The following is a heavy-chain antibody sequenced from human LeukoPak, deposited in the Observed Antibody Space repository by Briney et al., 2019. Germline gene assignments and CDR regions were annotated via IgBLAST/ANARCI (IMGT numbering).Heavy chain of an antibody. CDR2: ISWKGGSI. Sequence: GGSLRLSCEASEFTFSSYGMNWVRQAPGKGLEWVSGISWKGGSIGYADSVKGRFTISRDNAKNSLYLQMNSLRAEDMALYYCAKARRDGYNSWGIFDYWGQGTLVTVSS. CDR1: EFTFSSYG. D-gene: IGHD5-24*01. V-gene: IGHV3-9*03. CDR3: AKARRDGYNSWGIFDY. J-gene: IGHJ4*02.